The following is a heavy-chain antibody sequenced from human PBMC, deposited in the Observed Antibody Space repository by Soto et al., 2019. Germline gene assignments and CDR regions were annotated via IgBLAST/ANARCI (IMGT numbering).Heavy chain of an antibody. CDR3: AKDHSSGWNYYYYMDV. CDR2: ISYDGSNK. J-gene: IGHJ6*03. Sequence: GGSLILSCAASGFTFSSYGIHWVRQAPGKGLEWVAVISYDGSNKYYADSVKGRFTISRDNSKNTLYLQMNSLRAEDTAMYYCAKDHSSGWNYYYYMDVWGKGTTVTVSS. CDR1: GFTFSSYG. V-gene: IGHV3-30*18. D-gene: IGHD6-19*01.